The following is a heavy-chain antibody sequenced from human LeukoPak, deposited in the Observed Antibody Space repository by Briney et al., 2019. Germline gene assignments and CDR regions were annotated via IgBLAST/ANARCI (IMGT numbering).Heavy chain of an antibody. J-gene: IGHJ4*02. D-gene: IGHD1-26*01. V-gene: IGHV1-2*02. Sequence: GASVKVSCKASGYTFTGYYMHWVRQAPGQGLEWMGWINPNSGGTNYAQKFQGRVTMTRDTSISTAYMELSRLRSDDTAVYYCARGRWELLPRTPFDYWGQGTLVTVSS. CDR1: GYTFTGYY. CDR3: ARGRWELLPRTPFDY. CDR2: INPNSGGT.